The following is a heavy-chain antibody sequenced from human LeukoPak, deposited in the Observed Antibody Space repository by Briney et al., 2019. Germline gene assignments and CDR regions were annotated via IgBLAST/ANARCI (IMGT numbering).Heavy chain of an antibody. CDR1: GFTVSSNY. D-gene: IGHD2-2*01. CDR3: ARVYQSAESYFDY. J-gene: IGHJ4*02. V-gene: IGHV3-53*01. Sequence: GGSLRLSRAASGFTVSSNYMSWVRQAPGKGLEWVSVIYSGGSTYYADSVKGRFTISRDNSKNTLYLQMNSLRAEDTAVYYCARVYQSAESYFDYWGQSNIVSLSS. CDR2: IYSGGST.